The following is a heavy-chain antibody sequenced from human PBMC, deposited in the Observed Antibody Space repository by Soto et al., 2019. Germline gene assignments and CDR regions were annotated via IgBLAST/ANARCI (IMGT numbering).Heavy chain of an antibody. CDR2: MSWKSGSI. J-gene: IGHJ3*02. Sequence: GGSLRLSCAASGFTFDDYAMHWVRQAPGKGREWVSGMSWKSGSIGYADSVTGRITTSRDNAKNPLYLQMNSRRAADTAVYYCAKDRRYYDSSGYYYWEVFDIWGQGTRVTAS. D-gene: IGHD3-22*01. V-gene: IGHV3-9*01. CDR3: AKDRRYYDSSGYYYWEVFDI. CDR1: GFTFDDYA.